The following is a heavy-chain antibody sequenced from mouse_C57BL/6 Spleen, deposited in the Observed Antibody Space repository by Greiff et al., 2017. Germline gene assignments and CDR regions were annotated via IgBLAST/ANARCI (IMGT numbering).Heavy chain of an antibody. CDR1: GYTFTSYW. CDR3: AIGGYYSNY. V-gene: IGHV1-74*01. D-gene: IGHD2-5*01. Sequence: VQLQQPGAELVKPGASVKVSCKASGYTFTSYWMHWVKQRPGQGLAWIGRLPPSDSDTNYNQQFKGKATLTVDKSSSTAYMQLRIRTSEDSAVYYCAIGGYYSNYWGQGTLVTVSA. CDR2: LPPSDSDT. J-gene: IGHJ3*01.